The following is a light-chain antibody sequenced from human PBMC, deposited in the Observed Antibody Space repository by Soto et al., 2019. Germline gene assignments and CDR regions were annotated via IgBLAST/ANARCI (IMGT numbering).Light chain of an antibody. Sequence: QSALTQPASVSGSPGQAITISCTGTSSDVGWYNYDSWYQQHPGKAPKLMIYDVSTRPSRVSNRFSGSKSGNTASLTISGLQAEDEADYYCRSYTSSSSPVVFGGGTKLTAL. CDR2: DVS. CDR1: SSDVGWYNY. J-gene: IGLJ2*01. CDR3: RSYTSSSSPVV. V-gene: IGLV2-14*01.